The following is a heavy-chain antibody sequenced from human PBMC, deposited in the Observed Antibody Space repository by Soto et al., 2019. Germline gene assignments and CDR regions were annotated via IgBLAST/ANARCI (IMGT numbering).Heavy chain of an antibody. CDR2: ISSSGSTI. CDR3: ARDWLILDRYSSSSFPTYYYYGMDV. D-gene: IGHD6-6*01. J-gene: IGHJ6*02. V-gene: IGHV3-48*03. CDR1: GFTFSSYE. Sequence: GSLRLSCAASGFTFSSYEMNWVRQAPGKGLEWVSYISSSGSTIYYADSVKGRFTISRDNAKNSLYLQMNSLRAEDTAVYYCARDWLILDRYSSSSFPTYYYYGMDVWGQGTTVTVSS.